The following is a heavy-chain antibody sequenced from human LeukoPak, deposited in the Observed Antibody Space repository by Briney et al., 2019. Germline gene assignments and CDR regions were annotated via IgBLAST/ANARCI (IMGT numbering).Heavy chain of an antibody. Sequence: GGSLRLSCAVSGFTFSNFWMSWVRQAPGRGLEWVANIHPEGNEKYHVESVKGRFTISRDNTKNLLFLQMNGLRVEDTAVYYCARGDDFSGDHWGLRTLVTVSS. J-gene: IGHJ4*02. D-gene: IGHD1-1*01. V-gene: IGHV3-7*04. CDR1: GFTFSNFW. CDR2: IHPEGNEK. CDR3: ARGDDFSGDH.